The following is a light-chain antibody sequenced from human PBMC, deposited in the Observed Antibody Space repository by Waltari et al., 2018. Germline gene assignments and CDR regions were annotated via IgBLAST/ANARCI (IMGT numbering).Light chain of an antibody. J-gene: IGLJ2*01. V-gene: IGLV1-40*01. CDR2: CSS. CDR3: QSYDSSLDSVV. CDR1: SSNIGAGYD. Sequence: QSVLTQPPSVSGAPGQRVTISCSGSSSNIGAGYDVQWYQQLPGTAPKLLIYCSSGRPSGVPNRFSQSKSGASASLAITGLQADDEGHYYCQSYDSSLDSVVFGGGTKLTVL.